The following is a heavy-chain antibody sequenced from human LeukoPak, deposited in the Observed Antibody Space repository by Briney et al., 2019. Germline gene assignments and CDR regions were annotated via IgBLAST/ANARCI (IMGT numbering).Heavy chain of an antibody. CDR3: AIDGRYSNFYFDY. V-gene: IGHV3-74*01. D-gene: IGHD4-11*01. CDR2: IKSDGSSP. Sequence: GGSLRLSCAASGFIFSSYWMHWVRQAPGKGPVWVSRIKSDGSSPSYADSVKGRFTISRDNAKNTVYLQMNSLRAEDAAVYYCAIDGRYSNFYFDYWGQGTLVTVSS. CDR1: GFIFSSYW. J-gene: IGHJ4*02.